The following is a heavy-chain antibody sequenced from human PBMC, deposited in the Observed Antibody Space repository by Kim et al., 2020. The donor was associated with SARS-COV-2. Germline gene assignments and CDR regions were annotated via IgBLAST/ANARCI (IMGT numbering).Heavy chain of an antibody. J-gene: IGHJ6*02. CDR1: GFTFSSYS. CDR2: ISSSSSTI. CDR3: ARGPPRGYGGNSEGLGYYGMDV. D-gene: IGHD2-21*02. Sequence: GGSLRLSCAASGFTFSSYSMNWVRQAPGKGLEWVSYISSSSSTIYYADSVKGRFTISRDNAKNSLYLQMNSLRDEDTAVYYCARGPPRGYGGNSEGLGYYGMDVWGQGTTVTVSS. V-gene: IGHV3-48*02.